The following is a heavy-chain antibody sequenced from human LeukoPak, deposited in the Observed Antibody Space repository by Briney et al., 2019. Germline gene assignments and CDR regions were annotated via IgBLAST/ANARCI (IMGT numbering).Heavy chain of an antibody. CDR1: GFTFSSYG. CDR2: IWYDGSNK. V-gene: IGHV3-33*01. D-gene: IGHD6-13*01. Sequence: SGGSLRPSCAASGFTFSSYGMHWVRQAPGKGLEWVAVIWYDGSNKYYADSVKGRFTISRDNSKNTLYLQMNSLRAEDTAVYYCASIIGRSSNEDYWGQGTLVTVSS. CDR3: ASIIGRSSNEDY. J-gene: IGHJ4*02.